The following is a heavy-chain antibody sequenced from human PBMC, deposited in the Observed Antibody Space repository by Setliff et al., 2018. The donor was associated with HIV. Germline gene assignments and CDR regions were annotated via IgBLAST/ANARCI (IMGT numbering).Heavy chain of an antibody. CDR3: AKERYDSSGYSIDHYGMDV. J-gene: IGHJ6*02. CDR2: IYSSGST. D-gene: IGHD3-22*01. CDR1: GGSISSGSYY. V-gene: IGHV4-61*02. Sequence: KASETLSLTCTVSGGSISSGSYYWSWIRQPAGKGLEWIGRIYSSGSTNYNPSLKSRVTISVDTSKNQFSLKLSSVTAADTAVYYCAKERYDSSGYSIDHYGMDVWGQGTTVTVSS.